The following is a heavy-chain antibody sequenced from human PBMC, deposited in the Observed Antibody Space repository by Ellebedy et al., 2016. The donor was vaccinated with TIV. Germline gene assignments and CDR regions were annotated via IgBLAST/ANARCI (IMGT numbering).Heavy chain of an antibody. CDR1: GGSFSPYY. CDR3: ARDLMASGWFDP. V-gene: IGHV4-59*01. Sequence: MPSETLSLTCTVSGGSFSPYYWNWIRQPPGKGLEWIGYIYYRGNTNYNPSLNSRVTVSVDTSKNQISRKLSSVTAADTAVYYCARDLMASGWFDPWGQGTLVTVSS. CDR2: IYYRGNT. J-gene: IGHJ5*02. D-gene: IGHD5-24*01.